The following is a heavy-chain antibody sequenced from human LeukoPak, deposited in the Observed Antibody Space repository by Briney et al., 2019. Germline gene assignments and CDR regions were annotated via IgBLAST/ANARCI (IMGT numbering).Heavy chain of an antibody. Sequence: GGSLRLSCAASGFNFAYAWMSWVRQAPGKGLEWVGRIKRKSDGGTIDYAAPVKGRFAISRDDSKNTLYLQMSSLKTVDTAVCYCTTLRLDYGGDSDYYYGMDVWGQGTTVTVSS. CDR3: TTLRLDYGGDSDYYYGMDV. D-gene: IGHD4-23*01. CDR1: GFNFAYAW. J-gene: IGHJ6*02. V-gene: IGHV3-15*01. CDR2: IKRKSDGGTI.